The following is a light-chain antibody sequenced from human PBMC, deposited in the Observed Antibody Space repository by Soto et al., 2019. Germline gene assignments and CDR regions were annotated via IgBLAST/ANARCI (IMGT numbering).Light chain of an antibody. V-gene: IGKV1-9*01. CDR2: AAS. J-gene: IGKJ4*01. CDR1: QGISSY. Sequence: IQLTQSPSSLSASVGYRVTITCRASQGISSYLTWYQQKPGKDPKLLIYAASTLQSGVPSRFSGSGSGTDFTLTISSLQPEDFATYHCQQLNSYPLTFGGGTKVDIK. CDR3: QQLNSYPLT.